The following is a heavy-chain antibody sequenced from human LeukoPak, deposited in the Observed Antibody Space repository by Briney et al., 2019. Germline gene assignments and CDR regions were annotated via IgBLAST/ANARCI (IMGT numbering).Heavy chain of an antibody. CDR2: ISGSGGST. CDR1: GFTFSSYA. Sequence: GGSLRLSCAASGFTFSSYAMSWVRQAPGKGLEWVSAISGSGGSTYYADSVKGRFTISRDNSKNTLYLQVNSLRAEDTAVYYCAKDIYGSGSYYPGYFDYWGQGTLVTVSS. V-gene: IGHV3-23*01. D-gene: IGHD3-10*01. CDR3: AKDIYGSGSYYPGYFDY. J-gene: IGHJ4*02.